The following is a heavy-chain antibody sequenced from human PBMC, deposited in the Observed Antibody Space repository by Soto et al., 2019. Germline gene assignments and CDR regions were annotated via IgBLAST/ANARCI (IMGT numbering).Heavy chain of an antibody. D-gene: IGHD6-6*01. J-gene: IGHJ6*02. Sequence: SVKVSCKASGGTFSSYAISWVRQAPGQGLEWMGGIIPIFGTANYAQKFQGRVTITADESTSTAYMELSSLRSEDTAVYYCARVREAARAQVSYYYYYYGMDVWGQGTTVTVSS. CDR3: ARVREAARAQVSYYYYYYGMDV. CDR1: GGTFSSYA. CDR2: IIPIFGTA. V-gene: IGHV1-69*13.